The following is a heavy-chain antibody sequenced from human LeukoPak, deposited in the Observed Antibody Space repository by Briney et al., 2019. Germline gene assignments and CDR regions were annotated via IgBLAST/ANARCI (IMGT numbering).Heavy chain of an antibody. D-gene: IGHD3-3*01. CDR3: ARDSREWSKTFDY. CDR2: IYYSGST. V-gene: IGHV4-39*07. J-gene: IGHJ4*02. Sequence: SETLSLTCTVSGGSISSSSYYWGWIRQPPGKGLEWIGSIYYSGSTYYNPSLKSRVTISVDTSKNQFSLKLSSVTAADTAVYYCARDSREWSKTFDYWGQGTLVTVSS. CDR1: GGSISSSSYY.